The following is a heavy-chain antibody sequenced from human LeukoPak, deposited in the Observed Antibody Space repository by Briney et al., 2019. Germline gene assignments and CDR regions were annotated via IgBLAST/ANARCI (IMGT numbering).Heavy chain of an antibody. CDR3: ARGVTSSGYSSSWYNAWGHNWFDP. Sequence: SETLSLTCAVYGGSFSGYYWSWIRQPPGKGLEWIGEINHSGSTNYNPSLKSRVTISVDTSKNQFSLKLSSVTAADTAVYYCARGVTSSGYSSSWYNAWGHNWFDPWGQGTLVTVSS. CDR1: GGSFSGYY. V-gene: IGHV4-34*01. CDR2: INHSGST. D-gene: IGHD6-13*01. J-gene: IGHJ5*02.